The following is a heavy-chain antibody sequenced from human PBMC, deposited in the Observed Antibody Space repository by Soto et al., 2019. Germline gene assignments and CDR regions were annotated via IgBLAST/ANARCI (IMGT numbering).Heavy chain of an antibody. Sequence: GGSLRLSCAASGFTFSSYGMHWVRQAPGKGLEWVAVISYDGSNKYYADSVKGRFTISRDNSKNTLYLQMNSLRAEDTAVYYCAKTLTISGPGGFDPWGQGTLVTVSS. V-gene: IGHV3-30*18. J-gene: IGHJ5*02. CDR2: ISYDGSNK. CDR1: GFTFSSYG. CDR3: AKTLTISGPGGFDP. D-gene: IGHD3-10*01.